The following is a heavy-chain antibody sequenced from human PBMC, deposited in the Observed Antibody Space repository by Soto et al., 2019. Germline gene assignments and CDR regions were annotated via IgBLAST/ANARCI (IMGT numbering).Heavy chain of an antibody. CDR3: ARENLLGGGVEKQYSSSWYGSHYYYGMDV. CDR1: GFIFSNFA. V-gene: IGHV3-23*01. D-gene: IGHD6-13*01. Sequence: LRLSCAASGFIFSNFAMSWVRQAPGKGLEWVSAISGSGGSTYYADSVKGRFTISRDNSKNMLYVQMNSLRVEDTAVYYCARENLLGGGVEKQYSSSWYGSHYYYGMDVWGQGTTVTVSS. CDR2: ISGSGGST. J-gene: IGHJ6*02.